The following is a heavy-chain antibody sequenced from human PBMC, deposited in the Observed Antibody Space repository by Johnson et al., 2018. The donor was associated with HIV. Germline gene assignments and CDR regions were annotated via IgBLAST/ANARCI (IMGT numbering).Heavy chain of an antibody. D-gene: IGHD4-17*01. J-gene: IGHJ3*02. V-gene: IGHV3-20*04. CDR3: ARDPIRGYGDYEDDAFDI. CDR1: GFTFDDYG. CDR2: INWNGGST. Sequence: VQLVESGGSVVRPGGSLRLSCAASGFTFDDYGMSWVRQAPGKGLEWVSGINWNGGSTGYADSVKGRFTISIDNAKNSLYLQMNSLRAEDTAVYYSARDPIRGYGDYEDDAFDIWGQGTMVTVSS.